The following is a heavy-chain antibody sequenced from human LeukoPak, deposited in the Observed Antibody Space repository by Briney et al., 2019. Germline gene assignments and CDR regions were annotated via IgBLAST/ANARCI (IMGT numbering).Heavy chain of an antibody. J-gene: IGHJ6*02. D-gene: IGHD6-25*01. Sequence: ASVKVSCKASGGTFSSYAISWVRQAPGQGLEWMGGIIPIFGTANYAQKFQGRDTITADESTSTAYMELSSLRSEDTAVYCCARGRGPYYYYYGMDVWGQGTTVTVSS. CDR1: GGTFSSYA. CDR3: ARGRGPYYYYYGMDV. V-gene: IGHV1-69*13. CDR2: IIPIFGTA.